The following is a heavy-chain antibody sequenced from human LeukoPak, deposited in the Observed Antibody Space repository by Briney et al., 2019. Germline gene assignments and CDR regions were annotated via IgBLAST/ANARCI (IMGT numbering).Heavy chain of an antibody. J-gene: IGHJ6*03. CDR2: MNPNSGNT. V-gene: IGHV1-8*03. Sequence: GASVTVSCKASGYTFTSYDINWVRQATGQGLEWMGWMNPNSGNTGYAQKFQGRVTITRNTSISTAYMELSSLRSEDTAVYYCARTDIVATTLNYYYYYMDVWGKGTTVTVSS. CDR1: GYTFTSYD. D-gene: IGHD5-12*01. CDR3: ARTDIVATTLNYYYYYMDV.